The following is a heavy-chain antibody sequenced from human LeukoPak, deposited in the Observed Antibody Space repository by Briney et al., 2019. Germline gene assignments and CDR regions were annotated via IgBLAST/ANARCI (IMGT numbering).Heavy chain of an antibody. CDR1: GFTFSSYA. D-gene: IGHD2-21*02. Sequence: GRSLRLSCAASGFTFSSYAMHWVRQAPGKGLEWVAVMWHDGSNKHYADSVKGRCTMSRDKSKNTLYLEMNSLRGEDTAVYYCARAKGDLIDYWGQGTMVIVSS. CDR3: ARAKGDLIDY. J-gene: IGHJ4*02. CDR2: MWHDGSNK. V-gene: IGHV3-33*08.